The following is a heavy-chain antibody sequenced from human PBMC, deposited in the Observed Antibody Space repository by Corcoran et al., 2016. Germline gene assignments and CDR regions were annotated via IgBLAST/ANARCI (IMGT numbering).Heavy chain of an antibody. V-gene: IGHV3-73*02. J-gene: IGHJ6*02. CDR3: TRGIGGYGMDV. D-gene: IGHD3-16*01. Sequence: EVQLVESGGDLVQPGGSLRLSCVASGFTFSDSAIHWVRQASGKGLEWVGRIRSRPNSYATAYAASLGGRFTISRDDSKNTAYLQMNSLKTEDTAVYYCTRGIGGYGMDVWGQGTTVTVSS. CDR2: IRSRPNSYAT. CDR1: GFTFSDSA.